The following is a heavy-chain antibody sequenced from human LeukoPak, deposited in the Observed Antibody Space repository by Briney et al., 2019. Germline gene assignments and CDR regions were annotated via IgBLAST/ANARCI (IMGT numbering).Heavy chain of an antibody. Sequence: GGSLRLSCAASGFTFSSYAMHWVRQAPGKGLEWVAVISYDGSNKYYADSVKGRFTISRDNSKNTLYLQMNSLRAEDTAVYYCAKPLGSGSPVFDYWGQGTLVTVSS. CDR3: AKPLGSGSPVFDY. V-gene: IGHV3-30*04. CDR2: ISYDGSNK. J-gene: IGHJ4*02. D-gene: IGHD1-26*01. CDR1: GFTFSSYA.